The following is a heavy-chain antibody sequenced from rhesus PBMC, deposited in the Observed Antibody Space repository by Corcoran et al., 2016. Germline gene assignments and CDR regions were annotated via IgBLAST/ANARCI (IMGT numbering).Heavy chain of an antibody. CDR2: IQKKFDGETA. CDR3: TTDRFDY. Sequence: EVQLVESGADVVQPGGSLRLSRAASGCTLSNAWMSWARQSPGKGLGWVARIQKKFDGETADYVTSVKGRFTISRDDSKNPLHLQINNLRTEDTAVYYCTTDRFDYWGRGVLVTVSS. V-gene: IGHV3-30*02. CDR1: GCTLSNAW. J-gene: IGHJ4*01.